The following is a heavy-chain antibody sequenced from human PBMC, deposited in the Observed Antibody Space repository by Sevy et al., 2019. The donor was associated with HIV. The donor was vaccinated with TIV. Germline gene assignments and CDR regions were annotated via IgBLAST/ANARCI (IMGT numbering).Heavy chain of an antibody. CDR1: GFTFSNYG. V-gene: IGHV3-30*18. J-gene: IGHJ6*02. CDR2: ISYGGSNK. CDR3: AKDQEHIALYYYYYAMDV. Sequence: GGSLRLSCAASGFTFSNYGMHWVRQAPGKGLEWVAVISYGGSNKNYAGSVKGRFTISRDNSKNTLYLEMNSLRPEDTAVYYCAKDQEHIALYYYYYAMDVWGQGTTVTVSS. D-gene: IGHD1-26*01.